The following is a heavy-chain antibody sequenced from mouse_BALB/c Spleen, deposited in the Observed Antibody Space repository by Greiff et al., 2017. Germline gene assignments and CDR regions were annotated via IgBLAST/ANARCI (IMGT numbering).Heavy chain of an antibody. V-gene: IGHV5-12-2*01. CDR1: GFTFSSYT. J-gene: IGHJ1*01. CDR3: ARHWDNWYFDV. D-gene: IGHD4-1*01. CDR2: ISNGGGST. Sequence: DVMLVESGGGLVQPGGSLKLSCAASGFTFSSYTMSWVRQTPEKRLEWVAYISNGGGSTYYPDTVKGRFTISRDNAKNTLYLQMSSLKSEDTAMYYCARHWDNWYFDVWGAGTTVTVSS.